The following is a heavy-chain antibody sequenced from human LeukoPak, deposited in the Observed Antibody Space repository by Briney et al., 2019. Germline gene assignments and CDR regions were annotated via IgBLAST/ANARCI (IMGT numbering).Heavy chain of an antibody. V-gene: IGHV3-48*04. CDR1: GFTVSTKF. CDR2: ITRSGSAT. Sequence: GGSLRLSCAASGFTVSTKFMNWVRQAPGKGLEWVSYITRSGSATFYADSVKGRFTISRDDPSNSLHLQMNSLRVEDTATYFCVRDAYFGYYFDTWGQGALVTVSS. J-gene: IGHJ4*02. CDR3: VRDAYFGYYFDT. D-gene: IGHD3-16*01.